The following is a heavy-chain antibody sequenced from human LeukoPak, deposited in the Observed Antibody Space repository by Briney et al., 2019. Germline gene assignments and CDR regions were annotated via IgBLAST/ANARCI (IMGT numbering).Heavy chain of an antibody. J-gene: IGHJ6*02. CDR1: GGSFSGYY. Sequence: SETLSLTCAVYGGSFSGYYWSWIRQPPGXGLEWIGEINHSGSTNYNPSLKSRVTISVDTSKNQFSLTLSSVNAAATAVYYCARGGATVTTGPNYYSGMDVWGQGTTVTVSS. V-gene: IGHV4-34*01. CDR2: INHSGST. CDR3: ARGGATVTTGPNYYSGMDV. D-gene: IGHD4-11*01.